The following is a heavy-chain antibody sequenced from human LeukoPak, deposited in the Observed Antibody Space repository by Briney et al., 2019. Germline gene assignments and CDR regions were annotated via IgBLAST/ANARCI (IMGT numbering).Heavy chain of an antibody. CDR3: ARVRWNYYGSGSYDGYDAFDI. D-gene: IGHD3-10*01. J-gene: IGHJ3*02. CDR1: GFTFSSYS. CDR2: ISSSSSYI. Sequence: PGGSLRLSCAASGFTFSSYSMNWVRQAPGKGLEWVSSISSSSSYIYYADSVKGRFTISRDNAKNPLYLQMNSLRAEDTAVYYCARVRWNYYGSGSYDGYDAFDIWGQGTMVTVSS. V-gene: IGHV3-21*01.